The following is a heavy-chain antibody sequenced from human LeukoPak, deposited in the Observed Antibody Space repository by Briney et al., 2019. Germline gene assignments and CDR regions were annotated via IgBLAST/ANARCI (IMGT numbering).Heavy chain of an antibody. CDR3: ARPTGISRGWFDP. Sequence: GESLKISCTGSGYSFTSYWNGWVRQMPGKGLEWMGIIYPGDSDTRYSPSFQGQVTISADKSISTAYLQWSSLKASDTAMYYGARPTGISRGWFDPWGQGTLVTVSS. V-gene: IGHV5-51*01. J-gene: IGHJ5*02. CDR2: IYPGDSDT. D-gene: IGHD2-15*01. CDR1: GYSFTSYW.